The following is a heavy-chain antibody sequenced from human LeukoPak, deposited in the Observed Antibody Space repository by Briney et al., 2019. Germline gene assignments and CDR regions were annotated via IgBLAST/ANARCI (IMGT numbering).Heavy chain of an antibody. J-gene: IGHJ5*02. Sequence: SVKVSCKAPGGTFSSYAISWVRQAPGQGLEWMGRIIPIFGTANYAQKFQGRVTITTDESTSTAYMELSSLRSEDTAVYYCARDAMVRGVRFSFDPWGQGTLVTVSS. CDR2: IIPIFGTA. D-gene: IGHD3-10*01. V-gene: IGHV1-69*05. CDR1: GGTFSSYA. CDR3: ARDAMVRGVRFSFDP.